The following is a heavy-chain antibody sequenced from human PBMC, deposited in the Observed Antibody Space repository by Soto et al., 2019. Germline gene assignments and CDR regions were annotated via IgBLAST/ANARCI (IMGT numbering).Heavy chain of an antibody. D-gene: IGHD3-10*01. J-gene: IGHJ4*02. CDR1: GGSISSSSYY. V-gene: IGHV4-39*01. CDR3: ARSVRGVTRTDY. Sequence: QLQLQESGPGLVKPSETLSLTCTVSGGSISSSSYYWGWIRQPPGKGLEWIGSIYYSGSTYYNPSLKSRVTISVDPSKNQFSLKLSSVTAADTAVYYCARSVRGVTRTDYWGQGTLVTVSS. CDR2: IYYSGST.